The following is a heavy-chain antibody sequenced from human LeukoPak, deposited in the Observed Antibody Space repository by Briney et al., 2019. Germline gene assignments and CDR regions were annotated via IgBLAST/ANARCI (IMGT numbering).Heavy chain of an antibody. Sequence: GGSLRLSCAASGFTFSSYWMNWVRQAPGKGLEWVANIKEDGSEKYYVGSVRGRFTISRDNAKNSLYLQMNSLRAEDTAVYYCARRVSTGWHFDYWGQGTLVTVSS. CDR2: IKEDGSEK. J-gene: IGHJ4*02. V-gene: IGHV3-7*03. D-gene: IGHD6-19*01. CDR1: GFTFSSYW. CDR3: ARRVSTGWHFDY.